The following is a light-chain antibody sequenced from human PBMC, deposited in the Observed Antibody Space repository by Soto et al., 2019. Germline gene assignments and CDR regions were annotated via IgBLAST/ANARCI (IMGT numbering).Light chain of an antibody. CDR1: NPNLGAGYD. Sequence: QSVLTQPPSVSGAPGQRVTISCTGNNPNLGAGYDVHWYQQLPGAAPKLVIFGNRNRPSGVPERFSGSKSGTSASLAITGLQAEDEADYYCQAYVYSLTAFVFGGGTKLTVL. J-gene: IGLJ3*02. CDR2: GNR. CDR3: QAYVYSLTAFV. V-gene: IGLV1-40*01.